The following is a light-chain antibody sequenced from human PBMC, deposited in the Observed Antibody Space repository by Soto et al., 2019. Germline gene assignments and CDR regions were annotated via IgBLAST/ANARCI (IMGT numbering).Light chain of an antibody. CDR3: QQYENFPIT. J-gene: IGKJ5*01. CDR1: HDIRKY. Sequence: DIQMTQSPSSLSASVGDRVTITCLASHDIRKYLTWYQQKPGKAPRLLIYDASNMEEGVPSRFTGSGSGTDFILTISSPQPEDIATYYCQQYENFPITFGQGTRLEIK. CDR2: DAS. V-gene: IGKV1-33*01.